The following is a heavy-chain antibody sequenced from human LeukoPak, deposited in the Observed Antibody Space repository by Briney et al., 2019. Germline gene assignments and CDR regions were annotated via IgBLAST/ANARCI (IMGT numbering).Heavy chain of an antibody. V-gene: IGHV4-59*01. CDR1: GGSISSYY. J-gene: IGHJ6*02. D-gene: IGHD3-10*01. CDR3: ARDFKNSGGEPMDV. Sequence: PSETLSLTCTVSGGSISSYYWSWIRQPPGKGLEWIGYIYYSGSTNYNPSLKSRVTISVDTSKNQFSLKLSSVTAADTAVYYCARDFKNSGGEPMDVWGQGTTVTVSS. CDR2: IYYSGST.